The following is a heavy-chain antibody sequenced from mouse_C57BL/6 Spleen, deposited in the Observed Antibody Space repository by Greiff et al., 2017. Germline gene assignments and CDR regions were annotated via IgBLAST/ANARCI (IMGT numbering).Heavy chain of an antibody. J-gene: IGHJ2*01. Sequence: VQLQQSDAELVKPGASVKISCKVSGYTFTDHTIHWMKQRPEQGLEWIGYIYPRDGSTKYNEKFKGKATLTADKSSSTAYMQLNSLTSEESAVYFCARGSLIYYYGSSYGNYFDYWGQGTTLTVSS. CDR1: GYTFTDHT. CDR3: ARGSLIYYYGSSYGNYFDY. D-gene: IGHD1-1*01. CDR2: IYPRDGST. V-gene: IGHV1-78*01.